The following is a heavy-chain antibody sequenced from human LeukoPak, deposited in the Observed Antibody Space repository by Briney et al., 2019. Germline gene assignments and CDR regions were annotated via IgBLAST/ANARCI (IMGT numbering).Heavy chain of an antibody. D-gene: IGHD3-22*01. CDR1: GYTFTSYG. CDR3: ARENRKYYYDSSGYRFDY. CDR2: ISAYNDNT. Sequence: GASVKVSCKASGYTFTSYGISWVRQAPGHGLEWMGWISAYNDNTNYAQKLQGRVTMTTDTSTSTAYMELRSLRSDDTAVYYCARENRKYYYDSSGYRFDYWGQGTLVTVSS. V-gene: IGHV1-18*01. J-gene: IGHJ4*02.